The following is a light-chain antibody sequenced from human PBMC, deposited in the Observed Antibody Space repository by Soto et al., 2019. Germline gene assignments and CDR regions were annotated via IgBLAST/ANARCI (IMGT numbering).Light chain of an antibody. CDR3: QHYGSSSWT. J-gene: IGKJ1*01. CDR2: AAS. V-gene: IGKV3-20*01. CDR1: QSISSSD. Sequence: EIVLTQSPGTLSLSPGERATLSCRASQSISSSDLAWYQHRPGQAPRLLIYAASSRATGIPVRFSGSGSGTDFTLSISRLEPEDFAVYLCQHYGSSSWTFGQGTKVEIK.